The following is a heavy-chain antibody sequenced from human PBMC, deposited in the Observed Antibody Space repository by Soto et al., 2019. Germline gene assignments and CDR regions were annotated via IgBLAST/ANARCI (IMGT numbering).Heavy chain of an antibody. CDR2: IKSKAEGGIT. V-gene: IGHV3-15*07. J-gene: IGHJ4*02. Sequence: GGSLRLSCAASGFTFSNAWMNWVRQAPGKGLEWVGRIKSKAEGGITDYTAPVKERLTISRDDSKNKLYLQMKNLKTEDTAVYYCTTVSGYDYFDYWGQVT. CDR3: TTVSGYDYFDY. D-gene: IGHD5-12*01. CDR1: GFTFSNAW.